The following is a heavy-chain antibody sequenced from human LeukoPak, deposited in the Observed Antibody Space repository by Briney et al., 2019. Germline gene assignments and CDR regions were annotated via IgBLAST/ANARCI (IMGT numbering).Heavy chain of an antibody. Sequence: WMGCFDPEDGETIYAQKFQGRVTMTEDTSTDTAYMELSSLRSEDTAVYYCATPIEWGADYWGQGTLVTVSS. J-gene: IGHJ4*02. V-gene: IGHV1-24*01. D-gene: IGHD1-26*01. CDR3: ATPIEWGADY. CDR2: FDPEDGET.